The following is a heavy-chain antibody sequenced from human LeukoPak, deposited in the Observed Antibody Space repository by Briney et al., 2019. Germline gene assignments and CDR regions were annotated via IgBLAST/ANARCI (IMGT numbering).Heavy chain of an antibody. J-gene: IGHJ5*02. CDR3: ARDLLYYGSGSYSYNWFDP. V-gene: IGHV3-23*01. CDR2: ISGSGGST. D-gene: IGHD3-10*01. Sequence: GGSLRLSCAASGFTFSSYAMSWVRQAPGKGLEWVSAISGSGGSTYYADSVKGRFTISRDNSKNTLYLQMNSLRAEDTAVYYCARDLLYYGSGSYSYNWFDPWGQGTLVTVSS. CDR1: GFTFSSYA.